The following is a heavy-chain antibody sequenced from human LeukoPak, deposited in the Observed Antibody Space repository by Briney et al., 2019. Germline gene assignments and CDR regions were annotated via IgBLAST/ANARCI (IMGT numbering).Heavy chain of an antibody. CDR1: GFTFSGFS. J-gene: IGHJ4*02. Sequence: GGSLRLSCAASGFTFSGFSMNWVRQAPGKGLEWVSYISSSGSTIYYADSVKGRFTISRDNAKNSVYLQMNSLRAEDTAVYYCASVAAGSGNYHFDYWGQGTLVTVSS. CDR2: ISSSGSTI. CDR3: ASVAAGSGNYHFDY. D-gene: IGHD3-10*01. V-gene: IGHV3-48*04.